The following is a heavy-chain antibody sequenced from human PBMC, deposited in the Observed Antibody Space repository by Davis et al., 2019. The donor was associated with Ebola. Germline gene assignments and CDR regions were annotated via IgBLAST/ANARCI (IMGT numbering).Heavy chain of an antibody. J-gene: IGHJ5*02. CDR3: ARMDFSWRLDP. Sequence: GGSLRLSCQDSGNSFSSHWIGWVRQMPGRGLEWMGIIYPDDSDTRYSPSFQGQVTISADKSITTAYLQWSSLKASDTAMYYCARMDFSWRLDPWGQGTLVTVS. CDR2: IYPDDSDT. V-gene: IGHV5-51*01. CDR1: GNSFSSHW. D-gene: IGHD6-13*01.